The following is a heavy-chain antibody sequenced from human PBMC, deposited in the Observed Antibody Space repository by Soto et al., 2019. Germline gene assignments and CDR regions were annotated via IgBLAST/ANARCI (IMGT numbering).Heavy chain of an antibody. Sequence: ASVKVSCKASGYTFINYYMHWVRQAPGQGLEWMGIINPNGGSTTYAQKFQGRVTLTRDTSTNTVNMELSSLRSEDTAVYYCARGLGPRGGDYYYYGMDVWGQGTTVTVSS. CDR2: INPNGGST. V-gene: IGHV1-46*01. J-gene: IGHJ6*02. CDR1: GYTFINYY. CDR3: ARGLGPRGGDYYYYGMDV. D-gene: IGHD3-16*01.